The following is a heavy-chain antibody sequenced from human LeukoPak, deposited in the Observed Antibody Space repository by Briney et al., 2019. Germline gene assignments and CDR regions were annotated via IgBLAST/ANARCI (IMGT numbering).Heavy chain of an antibody. J-gene: IGHJ4*02. CDR2: ISSNGGST. CDR1: GFTFSSYA. V-gene: IGHV3-64*01. Sequence: GGSLRLSCAASGFTFSSYAMHWVRQAPGKGLEYVSAISSNGGSTYYANPVKGRFTISRDNSKNTLYLQMGSLRAEDMAVYYCARGLVAAAGTDFDYWGQGTLVTVSS. CDR3: ARGLVAAAGTDFDY. D-gene: IGHD6-13*01.